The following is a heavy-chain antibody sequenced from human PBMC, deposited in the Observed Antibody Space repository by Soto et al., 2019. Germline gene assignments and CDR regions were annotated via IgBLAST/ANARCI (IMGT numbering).Heavy chain of an antibody. Sequence: PXVSLKISFKGSGYSFTSYWISWVRQIPGKGLEWMGRIDPGDSYTNYSPSFQGHVTISADKSISTAYLQWSSLKASDTAMYYCARMADYYYCGMDVWGQGTTVTVSS. CDR1: GYSFTSYW. CDR3: ARMADYYYCGMDV. V-gene: IGHV5-10-1*01. CDR2: IDPGDSYT. J-gene: IGHJ6*02.